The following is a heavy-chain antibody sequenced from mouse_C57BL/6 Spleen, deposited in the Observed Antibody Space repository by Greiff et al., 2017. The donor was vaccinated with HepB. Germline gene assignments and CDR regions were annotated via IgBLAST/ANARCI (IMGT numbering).Heavy chain of an antibody. J-gene: IGHJ3*01. CDR2: IDPNSGGT. D-gene: IGHD2-12*01. Sequence: QVQLQQPGAELVKPGASVKLSCKASGYTFTSYWMHWVKQRPGRGFEWIGRIDPNSGGTKYNEKFKSKATLTVDKPSSTAYMQLSSLTSEDSAVYYCARYDDGAWFAYWGQGTLVTVSA. V-gene: IGHV1-72*01. CDR1: GYTFTSYW. CDR3: ARYDDGAWFAY.